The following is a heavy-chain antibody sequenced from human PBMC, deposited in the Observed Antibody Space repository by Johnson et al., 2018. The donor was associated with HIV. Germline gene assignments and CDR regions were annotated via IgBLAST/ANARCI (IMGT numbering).Heavy chain of an antibody. D-gene: IGHD1-26*01. CDR3: AKGEAQEGWVQVGSYAFDF. Sequence: QVQLVESGGGLVQPGRSLRLSCAASGFTFSDYYMSWIRQAPGKGLEWVSYISSSGSTIYYADSVKGRFTISRDNTKNSLYLQMNSLRAEDTAGYYCAKGEAQEGWVQVGSYAFDFWGRGTMVTVSS. J-gene: IGHJ3*01. V-gene: IGHV3-11*04. CDR2: ISSSGSTI. CDR1: GFTFSDYY.